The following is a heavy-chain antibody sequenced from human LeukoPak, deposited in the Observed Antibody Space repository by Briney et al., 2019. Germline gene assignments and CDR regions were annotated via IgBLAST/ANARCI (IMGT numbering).Heavy chain of an antibody. V-gene: IGHV3-13*01. D-gene: IGHD3-16*01. Sequence: GGSLRLSCVASGFSFSRSDMHWVRQVTGKGLEWVSGIGTAGDTFYPGSVKGRFTISRENGKNSLYLQMNSLRADDTAVYYCARTRITPGVQGLQMRYFDYWGQGTLVTVSS. J-gene: IGHJ4*02. CDR3: ARTRITPGVQGLQMRYFDY. CDR2: IGTAGDT. CDR1: GFSFSRSD.